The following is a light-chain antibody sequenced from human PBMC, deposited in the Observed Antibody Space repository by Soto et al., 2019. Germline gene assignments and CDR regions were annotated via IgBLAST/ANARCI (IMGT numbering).Light chain of an antibody. J-gene: IGKJ1*01. Sequence: EIVLTQSPGTLSLSPGERATLSCRTSHSVNSTQLAWYQQKPDQAPRLLIYGASGRANGIPDRYGGSGSGTDFALTISRREPEDFAVYYCQHYGYYRTFGQGTKVEV. V-gene: IGKV3-20*01. CDR1: HSVNSTQ. CDR2: GAS. CDR3: QHYGYYRT.